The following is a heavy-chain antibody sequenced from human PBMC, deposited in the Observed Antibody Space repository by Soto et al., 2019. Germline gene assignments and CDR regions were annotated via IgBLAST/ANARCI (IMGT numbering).Heavy chain of an antibody. Sequence: QVQLVQSGAEVKKRESSVKVSCKAPGGTFSTYAISWVGQAPGQGLEWMGGIIPMFGTANYAQRFQDRVTITADESTHTVYMELSSLRSEDTALYFCASGIQLWLRRINNGYSGWGQGTLVTVSS. J-gene: IGHJ4*02. D-gene: IGHD5-18*01. CDR3: ASGIQLWLRRINNGYSG. V-gene: IGHV1-69*12. CDR1: GGTFSTYA. CDR2: IIPMFGTA.